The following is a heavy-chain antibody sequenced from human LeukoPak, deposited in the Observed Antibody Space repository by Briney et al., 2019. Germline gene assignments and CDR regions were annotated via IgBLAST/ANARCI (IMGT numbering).Heavy chain of an antibody. V-gene: IGHV3-30*02. CDR1: GFTFSSYA. J-gene: IGHJ3*02. CDR3: ASGQGTSSWGDPTPDAFDI. Sequence: GGSLRLSCAASGFTFSSYAMSWVRQAPGKGLEWVAFIRYDGSNKYYADSVKGRFTISRDNSKNTLYLQMNSLRAEDTAVYYCASGQGTSSWGDPTPDAFDIWGQGTMVTVSS. CDR2: IRYDGSNK. D-gene: IGHD2-2*01.